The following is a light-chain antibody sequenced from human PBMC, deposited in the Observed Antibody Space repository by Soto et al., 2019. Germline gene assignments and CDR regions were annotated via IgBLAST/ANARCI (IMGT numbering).Light chain of an antibody. Sequence: QSVLTQPPSASGTPGQRVIISCSGSSSNIGSNTVNWYQQLPGTAPKILIYSHNQRPSGVPDRFSGSQSGTSASLAINGLHSEDEADYYCATWDDRLDGDVFGTGTKLTVL. CDR1: SSNIGSNT. V-gene: IGLV1-44*01. CDR3: ATWDDRLDGDV. J-gene: IGLJ1*01. CDR2: SHN.